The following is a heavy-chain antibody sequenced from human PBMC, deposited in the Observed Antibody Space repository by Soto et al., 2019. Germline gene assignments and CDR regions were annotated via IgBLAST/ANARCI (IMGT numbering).Heavy chain of an antibody. CDR2: IYPDDSDT. D-gene: IGHD6-19*01. Sequence: GESLKISGQASRYSFTNYWIAWVRQLPGKGLEWMGIIYPDDSDTRYNPTFEGHVTISADKSISTAYLQWSSLKASDTAMYYCARPLHPCGSGCFSYKYWAQSRLVTGSS. V-gene: IGHV5-51*01. CDR3: ARPLHPCGSGCFSYKY. CDR1: RYSFTNYW. J-gene: IGHJ4*02.